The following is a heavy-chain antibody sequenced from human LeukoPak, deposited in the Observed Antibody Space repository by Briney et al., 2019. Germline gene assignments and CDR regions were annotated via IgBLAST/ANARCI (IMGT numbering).Heavy chain of an antibody. V-gene: IGHV3-74*01. D-gene: IGHD6-19*01. J-gene: IGHJ4*02. CDR3: VRTTGWPDC. Sequence: GGSLRLSCVASGFPFSSYWVHWVRQVPGKGLVWVSRINSDGSNTVYADSVKGRFTISRDNAKNTLDLQMNSLRAEDTAVYYCVRTTGWPDCWGQGTLVTVSS. CDR2: INSDGSNT. CDR1: GFPFSSYW.